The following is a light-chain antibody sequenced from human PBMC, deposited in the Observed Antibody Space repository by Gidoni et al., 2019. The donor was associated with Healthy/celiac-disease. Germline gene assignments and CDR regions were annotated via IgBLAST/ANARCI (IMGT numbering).Light chain of an antibody. CDR3: GTWDSSLSGVV. V-gene: IGLV1-51*02. Sequence: QSVLTQPPSLSAAPGQKVTLSCSGSSSNIGTNYVSWYQQLPGTAPKLLIYENNKRPSGIPDRFSGSKSGTSATLGITGLQTGDEADYYCGTWDSSLSGVVFGGGTKLTVL. J-gene: IGLJ2*01. CDR1: SSNIGTNY. CDR2: ENN.